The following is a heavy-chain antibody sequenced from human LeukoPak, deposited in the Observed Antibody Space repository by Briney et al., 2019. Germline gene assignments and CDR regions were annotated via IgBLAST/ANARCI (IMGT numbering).Heavy chain of an antibody. J-gene: IGHJ4*02. D-gene: IGHD3-22*01. CDR2: ISSSGSTI. Sequence: GGSLRLSCAASGLTFSSYEMNWVRQAPGKGLEWVSYISSSGSTIYYADSVKGRFTISRDNAKNSLCLQMNSLRAEDTAVYYCARVGDSSGYYSWGAEDYWGQGTLVTVSS. CDR1: GLTFSSYE. V-gene: IGHV3-48*03. CDR3: ARVGDSSGYYSWGAEDY.